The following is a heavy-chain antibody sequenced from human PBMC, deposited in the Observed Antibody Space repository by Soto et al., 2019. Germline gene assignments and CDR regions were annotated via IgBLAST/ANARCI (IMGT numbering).Heavy chain of an antibody. CDR3: ARWRGWETVKTYYYYYGMDV. J-gene: IGHJ6*02. D-gene: IGHD4-4*01. CDR2: INHSGST. Sequence: SETLSLTCAVYGGSFSGYYWSWIRQPPGKGLEWIGEINHSGSTNYNPSLKSRVTISVDTSKNQFSLKLSSVTAADTAVYYGARWRGWETVKTYYYYYGMDVWGQGTTVTVSS. CDR1: GGSFSGYY. V-gene: IGHV4-34*01.